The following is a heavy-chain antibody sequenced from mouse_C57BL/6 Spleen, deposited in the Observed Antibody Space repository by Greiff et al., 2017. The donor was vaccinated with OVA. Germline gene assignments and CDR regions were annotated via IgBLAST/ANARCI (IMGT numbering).Heavy chain of an antibody. Sequence: EVQGVESGGGLVQPGGSLSLSCEASGFTFTDYYMSWVRQPPGQALEWFGFISNKANGYTTEYSASVKGRLTISRDNSQSTLYLQMNALRAEDSATYYCASYALRSFDYWGQGPTLTVAS. CDR1: GFTFTDYY. J-gene: IGHJ2*01. CDR2: ISNKANGYTT. V-gene: IGHV7-3*01. CDR3: ASYALRSFDY. D-gene: IGHD1-1*01.